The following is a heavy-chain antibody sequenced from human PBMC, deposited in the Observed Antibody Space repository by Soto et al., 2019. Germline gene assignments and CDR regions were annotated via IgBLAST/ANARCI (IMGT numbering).Heavy chain of an antibody. J-gene: IGHJ6*02. CDR3: ASNQKGPYTGIDV. CDR1: GYIFTNYD. D-gene: IGHD5-18*01. CDR2: IIGGNGDT. Sequence: SGAAVKKPGASVKVSCKASGYIFTNYDMHWVRQAPGQRLEWMGRIIGGNGDTKYSQKFQDRVTFTRDTSASTAYMDLSSLTSEDTAVYYCASNQKGPYTGIDVWGQGTTVTVSS. V-gene: IGHV1-3*01.